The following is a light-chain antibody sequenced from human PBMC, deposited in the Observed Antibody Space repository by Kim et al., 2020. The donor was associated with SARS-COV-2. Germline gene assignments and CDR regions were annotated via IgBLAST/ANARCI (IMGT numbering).Light chain of an antibody. CDR3: SAWDSSLSAWV. Sequence: QAGLTQPPSVSKGLRQTATLTCTGNSNNVGNQGAAWLQQHQGHPPKLLSYRNNNRPSGISERLSASRSGNTASLTITGLQPEDEADHYCSAWDSSLSAWVFGGGTQLTAL. J-gene: IGLJ3*02. CDR1: SNNVGNQG. CDR2: RNN. V-gene: IGLV10-54*01.